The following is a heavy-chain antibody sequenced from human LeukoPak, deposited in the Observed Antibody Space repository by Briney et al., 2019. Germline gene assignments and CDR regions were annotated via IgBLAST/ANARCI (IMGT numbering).Heavy chain of an antibody. CDR2: TKQDGSEE. D-gene: IGHD2-15*01. Sequence: PGGSLRLSCAASGFTFSSYWMSWVRQAPGKGLEWVANTKQDGSEEYYMDSVKGRFTISRDNAKNSLYLQMNSLRAEDTAVYYCATLSVVVVPAELNWGQGTLVTVSS. CDR1: GFTFSSYW. V-gene: IGHV3-7*03. J-gene: IGHJ4*02. CDR3: ATLSVVVVPAELN.